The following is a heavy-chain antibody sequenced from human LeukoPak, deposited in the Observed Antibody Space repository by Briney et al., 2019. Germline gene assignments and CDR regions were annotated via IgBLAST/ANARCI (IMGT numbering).Heavy chain of an antibody. CDR2: IYSGGST. Sequence: GGSLRLSCAASGFTVSSNYMSWVRQAPGKGLEWVSVIYSGGSTYYADSVKGRFTISRDNSKNTLYLQMNSLRAEDTAVYYCAKDSTSRDGYTWGQGTLVTVSS. J-gene: IGHJ5*02. D-gene: IGHD5-24*01. V-gene: IGHV3-53*01. CDR3: AKDSTSRDGYT. CDR1: GFTVSSNY.